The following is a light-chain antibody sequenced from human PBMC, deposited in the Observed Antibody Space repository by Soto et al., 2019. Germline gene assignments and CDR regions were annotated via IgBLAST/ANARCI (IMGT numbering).Light chain of an antibody. V-gene: IGKV3-15*01. CDR1: QSVSIN. Sequence: EIVLAQSPATPSVSPGERATLSSRASQSVSINLAWYQQKPGQAPRLLIYGASTRATGIPARFSGSGSGTEFTLTISSLQSEDFAVYHCQHYNSWPRTWTFGQGTKVDIK. J-gene: IGKJ1*01. CDR2: GAS. CDR3: QHYNSWPRTWT.